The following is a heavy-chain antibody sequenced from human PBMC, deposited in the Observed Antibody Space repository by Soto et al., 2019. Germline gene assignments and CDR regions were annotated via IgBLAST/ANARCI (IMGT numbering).Heavy chain of an antibody. CDR2: IYYSGST. CDR1: GGSISSGDYY. V-gene: IGHV4-30-4*01. Sequence: PSETLSLTCPVSGGSISSGDYYWSWIRQPPGKGLEWIGYIYYSGSTYYNPSLKSRVTISVDTSKNQFSLKLSSVTAADTAVYYCARPFSPLGMDVWGQGTTVTVSS. J-gene: IGHJ6*02. CDR3: ARPFSPLGMDV.